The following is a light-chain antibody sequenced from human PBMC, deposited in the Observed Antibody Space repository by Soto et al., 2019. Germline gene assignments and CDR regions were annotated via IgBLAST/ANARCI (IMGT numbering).Light chain of an antibody. CDR2: EIN. CDR1: SGDITDNKY. Sequence: QSALTQPPSASGSPGQSVTISCTGTSGDITDNKYVSWFQQHPGKAPKLLIYEINKRPSGVPHRFSGSKSGNTASLTVSGLQADYEADYYCSSYTTSTTVVFGTGTKLTVL. V-gene: IGLV2-8*01. J-gene: IGLJ1*01. CDR3: SSYTTSTTVV.